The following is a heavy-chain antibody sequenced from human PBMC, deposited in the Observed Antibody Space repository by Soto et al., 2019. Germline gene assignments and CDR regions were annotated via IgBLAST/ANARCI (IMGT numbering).Heavy chain of an antibody. CDR1: GYTFTSYG. CDR2: ISAYNGNT. D-gene: IGHD6-13*01. CDR3: ARAGAAAGTPNYYYYYGMDV. J-gene: IGHJ6*02. Sequence: ASVKVSCKASGYTFTSYGISWVRQAPGQGLEWMGWISAYNGNTNYAQKLQGRVTMTTDTSTSTAYMELRSLRSDDTAVYYCARAGAAAGTPNYYYYYGMDVWGQGTTVTVSS. V-gene: IGHV1-18*01.